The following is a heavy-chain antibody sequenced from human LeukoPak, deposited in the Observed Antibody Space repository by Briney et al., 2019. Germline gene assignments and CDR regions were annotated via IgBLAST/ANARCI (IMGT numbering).Heavy chain of an antibody. J-gene: IGHJ4*02. Sequence: PSETLSLTCTGSGGSISSYYWSWIRQPAGKGLEWIGRIYTSGSTNYNPSLKSRVTMSVDTSKNQFSLKLSSVTAADTAVYYCARDQSLGYCSSTSCYASDYWGQGTLVTVSS. D-gene: IGHD2-2*01. V-gene: IGHV4-4*07. CDR2: IYTSGST. CDR3: ARDQSLGYCSSTSCYASDY. CDR1: GGSISSYY.